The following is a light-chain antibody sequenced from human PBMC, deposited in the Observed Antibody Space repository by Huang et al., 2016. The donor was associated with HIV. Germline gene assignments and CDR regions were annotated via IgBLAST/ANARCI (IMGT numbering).Light chain of an antibody. CDR1: QSLSGW. V-gene: IGKV1-5*03. CDR3: QQLQSSPYT. Sequence: DIQMTQSPSTLSASIGDRVTITCRASQSLSGWLAWYQQKPGKAPHVLIAKAYSLQSGVPPRFSGSGSGTYFILTISSLQPDDFAAYYCQQLQSSPYTFGQGTKLEIK. J-gene: IGKJ2*01. CDR2: KAY.